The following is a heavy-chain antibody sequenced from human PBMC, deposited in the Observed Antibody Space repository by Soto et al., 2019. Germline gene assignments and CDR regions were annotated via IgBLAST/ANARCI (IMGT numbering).Heavy chain of an antibody. CDR3: ARIGITGTTPTDY. CDR1: GFTFSSYS. V-gene: IGHV3-48*01. J-gene: IGHJ4*02. CDR2: ISSSSSTI. D-gene: IGHD1-20*01. Sequence: PGGSLRLSCAASGFTFSSYSMNWVRQAPGKGLEWVSYISSSSSTIYYADSVKGRFTISRDNAKNSLYLQMNSLRAEDTAVYYCARIGITGTTPTDYWGQGTLVTVSS.